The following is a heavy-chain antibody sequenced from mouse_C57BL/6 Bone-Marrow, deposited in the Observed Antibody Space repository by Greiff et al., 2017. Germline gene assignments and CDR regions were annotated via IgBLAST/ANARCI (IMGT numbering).Heavy chain of an antibody. J-gene: IGHJ3*01. V-gene: IGHV1-81*01. CDR1: GYTFTSYG. Sequence: QVHVKQSGAELARPGASVKLSCKASGYTFTSYGISWVKQRTGQGLEWIGEIYPRSGNTYYNEKFKGKATLTADKSSSTAYMELRSLTSEDSAVYFCARAWGPAWFAYWGQGTLVTVSA. CDR3: ARAWGPAWFAY. CDR2: IYPRSGNT. D-gene: IGHD4-1*01.